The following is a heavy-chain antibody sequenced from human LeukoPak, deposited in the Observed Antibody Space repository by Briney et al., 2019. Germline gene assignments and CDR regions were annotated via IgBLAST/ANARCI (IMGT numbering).Heavy chain of an antibody. CDR2: INPSGDST. CDR3: ARDWYSTRSRGGYFDY. D-gene: IGHD6-13*01. V-gene: IGHV1-46*01. J-gene: IGHJ4*02. CDR1: GYTFITYY. Sequence: ASVKVSCKASGYTFITYYMHWVRQAPGQGLEWMGIINPSGDSTSYAQKFQGRVTMTRDTSTSTVYMELSSLRSEDTAVYYCARDWYSTRSRGGYFDYWGQGTLVTVSS.